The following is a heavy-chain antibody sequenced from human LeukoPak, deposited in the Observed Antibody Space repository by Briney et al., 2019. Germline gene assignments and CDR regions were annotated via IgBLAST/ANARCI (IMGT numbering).Heavy chain of an antibody. Sequence: GGSLRLSCAASGFTFSSYWMSWVRQAPGKGLEWVANIKQDGSDKYYVDSVKGRFTISRDNAKNSLYLQMNSLRADDTAVYYCARDSGGSYYYWYFDLWGRGTLVTVSS. J-gene: IGHJ2*01. CDR2: IKQDGSDK. D-gene: IGHD1-26*01. CDR3: ARDSGGSYYYWYFDL. CDR1: GFTFSSYW. V-gene: IGHV3-7*05.